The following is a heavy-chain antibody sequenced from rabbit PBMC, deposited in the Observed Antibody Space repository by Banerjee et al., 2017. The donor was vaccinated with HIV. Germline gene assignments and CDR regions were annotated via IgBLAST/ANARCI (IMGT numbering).Heavy chain of an antibody. Sequence: QEQLEESGGDLVKPEGSLTLTCTASGFSFSSRYWIYWVRQAPGKGLEWIGCIGTGDGSTYYASWVNGRFSISKTSSTTVTLQMTSLTAADTATYFCARDIYGDGLAYFNLWGQGTLVTVS. J-gene: IGHJ4*01. CDR1: GFSFSSRYW. V-gene: IGHV1S45*01. D-gene: IGHD2-1*01. CDR2: IGTGDGST. CDR3: ARDIYGDGLAYFNL.